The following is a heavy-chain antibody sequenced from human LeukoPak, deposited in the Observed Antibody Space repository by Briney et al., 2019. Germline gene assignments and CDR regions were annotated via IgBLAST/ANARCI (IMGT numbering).Heavy chain of an antibody. CDR1: GFTFSDYY. J-gene: IGHJ4*02. Sequence: GGSLRLSCAASGFTFSDYYMSWIRQAPGKGLEWVSYVSSSGSTIYYADSVKGRFTISRDNAKNSLYLQMNSLRAEDTAVYYCARESEGGGYCSGGSCYFDYWGQRTLVTVSS. CDR3: ARESEGGGYCSGGSCYFDY. D-gene: IGHD2-15*01. V-gene: IGHV3-11*01. CDR2: VSSSGSTI.